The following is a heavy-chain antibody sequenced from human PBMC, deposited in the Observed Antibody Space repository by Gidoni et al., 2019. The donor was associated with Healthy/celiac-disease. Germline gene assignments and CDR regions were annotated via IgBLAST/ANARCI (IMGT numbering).Heavy chain of an antibody. CDR1: GGTFSSYA. Sequence: QVQLVQSGAEVKKPGSSVKVSCKASGGTFSSYAISWVRQAPGQGLEWMGGIIPIFGTANYAQKFQGRVTITADKSTSTAYMELSSLRSEDTAVYYCARDLTMVRGVTLYGMDVWGQGTTVTVSS. CDR3: ARDLTMVRGVTLYGMDV. J-gene: IGHJ6*02. V-gene: IGHV1-69*06. D-gene: IGHD3-10*01. CDR2: IIPIFGTA.